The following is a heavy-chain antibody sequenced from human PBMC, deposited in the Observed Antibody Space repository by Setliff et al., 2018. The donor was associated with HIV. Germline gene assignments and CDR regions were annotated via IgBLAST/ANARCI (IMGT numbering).Heavy chain of an antibody. J-gene: IGHJ5*02. CDR3: ARDRHSSGLGSYGP. CDR2: IDSSGTT. CDR1: GGSFGVYR. Sequence: TLSLTCTISGGSFGVYRWSWIRQSAGRGLEWIGRIDSSGTTDYKPSLKGRVAISVDTSRSQFSLRVTSVTAADTAVYFCARDRHSSGLGSYGPWGPGILVTVPQ. V-gene: IGHV4-4*07. D-gene: IGHD3-10*01.